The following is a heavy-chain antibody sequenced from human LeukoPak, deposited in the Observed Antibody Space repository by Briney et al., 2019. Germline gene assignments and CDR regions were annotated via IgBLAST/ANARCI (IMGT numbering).Heavy chain of an antibody. J-gene: IGHJ3*02. CDR2: ISAYNGNT. V-gene: IGHV1-18*01. D-gene: IGHD3-9*01. CDR1: GYTFTSYG. Sequence: GASVKVSCKASGYTFTSYGISWVRQAPGQGLEWMGWISAYNGNTNYAQKLQGRVTMTTDTSTSTAYMELRSLRSDDTAVYYCARGAIRYFDWYDAFDIWGQGTMVTVSS. CDR3: ARGAIRYFDWYDAFDI.